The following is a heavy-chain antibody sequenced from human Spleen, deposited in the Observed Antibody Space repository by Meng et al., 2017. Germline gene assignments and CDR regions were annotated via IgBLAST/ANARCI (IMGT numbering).Heavy chain of an antibody. V-gene: IGHV4-39*01. CDR1: GDSVSSNSAA. J-gene: IGHJ5*02. D-gene: IGHD4-23*01. Sequence: QVHLQQSGPRLVKSSQTLSLTCAISGDSVSSNSAAWNWIRQPPGKGLEWIATISYSGSTYYNPSLKSRVIISLDTSKNQFSLRLSSVTAADTAVYYCARHAGGTSKFGPWGQGTLVTVSS. CDR3: ARHAGGTSKFGP. CDR2: ISYSGST.